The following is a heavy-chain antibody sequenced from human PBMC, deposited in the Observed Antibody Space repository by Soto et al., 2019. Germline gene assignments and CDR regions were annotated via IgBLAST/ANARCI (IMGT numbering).Heavy chain of an antibody. CDR2: IIPILGIA. D-gene: IGHD1-1*01. Sequence: ASVKVSCKASGGTFSSYTISWVRQAPGQGLEWMGRIIPILGIANYAQKFQGRVTITADKSTSTAYMELSSLRSEDTAVYYCAREDWNAGTYYYYMDVWGKGTTVTVSS. V-gene: IGHV1-69*10. J-gene: IGHJ6*03. CDR1: GGTFSSYT. CDR3: AREDWNAGTYYYYMDV.